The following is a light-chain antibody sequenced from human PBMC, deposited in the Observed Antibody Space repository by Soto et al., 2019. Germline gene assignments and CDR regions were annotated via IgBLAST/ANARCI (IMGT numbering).Light chain of an antibody. CDR2: EVS. J-gene: IGLJ2*01. CDR1: SSDVGAYNY. V-gene: IGLV2-14*01. CDR3: SSYASSSTLVV. Sequence: QSALTQPASVSGSPGQSITISCTGTSSDVGAYNYVSWYQQFPGKAPKLMIYEVSNRPSGVSNRFSGSKSGKTASLTISGLQAEDEADYYCSSYASSSTLVVFGGGTKLTVL.